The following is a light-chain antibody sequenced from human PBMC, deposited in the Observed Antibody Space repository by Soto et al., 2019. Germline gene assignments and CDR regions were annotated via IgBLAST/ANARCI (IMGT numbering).Light chain of an antibody. V-gene: IGKV3-20*01. J-gene: IGKJ1*01. Sequence: EIVLTQSPGTLSLPPRERATLSCRASQSVNSNYSAWYQQKPGQSPRVLMYGTSNRATGIPDRFIGSGSGTDFTLTISRLEPEDFAVYYCQQYDESFRTFGQGTKVEIK. CDR2: GTS. CDR1: QSVNSNY. CDR3: QQYDESFRT.